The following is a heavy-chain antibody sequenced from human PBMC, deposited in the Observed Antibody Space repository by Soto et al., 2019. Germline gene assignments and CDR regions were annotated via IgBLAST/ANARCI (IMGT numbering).Heavy chain of an antibody. CDR2: ISGSGGST. V-gene: IGHV3-23*01. CDR3: AKSPSRFAREY. D-gene: IGHD3-10*01. Sequence: GGSLRLSCAASGFTFSTYAISWVRLAPGKGLEWVSAISGSGGSTYYAHSVKGRFTISRDNSKNTLYLQMNSLRAEDTAVYYCAKSPSRFAREYWGQGTLVTVSS. J-gene: IGHJ4*02. CDR1: GFTFSTYA.